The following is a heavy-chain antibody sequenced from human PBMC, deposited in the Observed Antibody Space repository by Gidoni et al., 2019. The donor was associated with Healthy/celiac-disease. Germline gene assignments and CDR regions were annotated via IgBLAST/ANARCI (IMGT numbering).Heavy chain of an antibody. D-gene: IGHD2-21*02. CDR1: RFTVSSYG. J-gene: IGHJ4*02. Sequence: QGQRVESGGGVVQPRRSLRLSCAASRFTVSSYGIHWVRQAPGKGLVWVAVISHDGSNKYYAISVKGRFTISRDNSKNTLYLQMNSLRAEDTAVYYCARDHFVVVTHLIDYWGQGTLVTVSS. CDR2: ISHDGSNK. CDR3: ARDHFVVVTHLIDY. V-gene: IGHV3-30*19.